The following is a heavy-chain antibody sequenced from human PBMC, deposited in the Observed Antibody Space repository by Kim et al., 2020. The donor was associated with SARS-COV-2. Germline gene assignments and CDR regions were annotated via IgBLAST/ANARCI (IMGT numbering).Heavy chain of an antibody. V-gene: IGHV3-30*18. CDR2: ISFSGSNK. J-gene: IGHJ4*02. CDR1: GFTFSNKG. Sequence: GGSLRLSCVASGFTFSNKGMHWVRQAPGKGLEWVAIISFSGSNKYYQDSVKGRFTISRDNSKNTLYLQMNSLRPEDTAVYYCAKEMGGRLPFDHWGQGTLVTVSS. D-gene: IGHD1-26*01. CDR3: AKEMGGRLPFDH.